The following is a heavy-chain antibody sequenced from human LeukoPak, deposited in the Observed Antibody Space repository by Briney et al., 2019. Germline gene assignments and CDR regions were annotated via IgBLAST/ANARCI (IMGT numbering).Heavy chain of an antibody. J-gene: IGHJ4*02. V-gene: IGHV3-11*01. CDR1: GFTFSDYY. CDR2: ISSSGSTI. Sequence: GSLRLSCAASGFTFSDYYMSWIRQAPGKGLEWVSYISSSGSTIYYADSVKGRFTISRDNAKNSLYLQMNSLRAEDTAVYYCASSPYSSGWYGVNYFDYWGQGTLATVSS. CDR3: ASSPYSSGWYGVNYFDY. D-gene: IGHD6-19*01.